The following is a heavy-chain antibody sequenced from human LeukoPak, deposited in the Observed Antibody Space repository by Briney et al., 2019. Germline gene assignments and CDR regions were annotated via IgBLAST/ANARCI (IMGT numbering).Heavy chain of an antibody. D-gene: IGHD6-13*01. CDR1: GFTFNNFG. CDR2: ISYDGSNK. J-gene: IGHJ4*02. CDR3: AKDGYSSSWYY. Sequence: PGGSLRLSCAASGFTFNNFGIHWVRQAPGKGLEWVAVISYDGSNKYYADSVKGRFTISRDNSKNTLYLQMNSLRAEDTAVYYCAKDGYSSSWYYWGQGTLVTVSS. V-gene: IGHV3-30*18.